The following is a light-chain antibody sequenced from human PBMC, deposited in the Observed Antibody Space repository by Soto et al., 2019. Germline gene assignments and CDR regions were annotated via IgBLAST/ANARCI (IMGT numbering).Light chain of an antibody. V-gene: IGLV2-8*01. J-gene: IGLJ1*01. CDR1: SSDVGGYNY. CDR3: SSYAGSNNYV. CDR2: DVS. Sequence: QSALTQPPSASGSPGQSVTISCTGTSSDVGGYNYVSWYQHHPGKAPKLMIYDVSKRPSGVPDRFSGSKSGNTASLTVSGLQAEDEVDYYCSSYAGSNNYVFGTGTKLTVL.